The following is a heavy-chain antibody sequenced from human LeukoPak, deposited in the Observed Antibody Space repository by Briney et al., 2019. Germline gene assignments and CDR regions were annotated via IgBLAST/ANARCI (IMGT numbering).Heavy chain of an antibody. CDR3: GRAPAKFGGCYPEYLRH. D-gene: IGHD3-22*01. V-gene: IGHV3-74*01. Sequence: GGSLRLSCEASGFTFRSYWMRWVRQAPGKGLVWVSRIKSDGKTNYADSVKGRFTISRDNAKNTVSLQLDGLRAEDTGVYYCGRAPAKFGGCYPEYLRHWGQGTLVTVSS. CDR1: GFTFRSYW. J-gene: IGHJ1*01. CDR2: IKSDGKT.